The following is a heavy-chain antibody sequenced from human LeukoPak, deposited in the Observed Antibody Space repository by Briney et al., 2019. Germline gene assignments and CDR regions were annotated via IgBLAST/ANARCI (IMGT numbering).Heavy chain of an antibody. J-gene: IGHJ4*02. Sequence: PGGSLRLSCAASGFMFSSFSMSWVRHVPGKGLEWVSTNADSVKGRFTISRDNSKNTLSLQMNSLRAEDTAIYYCAKRPAAVRGVIPYLDYWGQGTLVTVSS. D-gene: IGHD3-10*02. V-gene: IGHV3-23*01. CDR3: AKRPAAVRGVIPYLDY. CDR1: GFMFSSFS.